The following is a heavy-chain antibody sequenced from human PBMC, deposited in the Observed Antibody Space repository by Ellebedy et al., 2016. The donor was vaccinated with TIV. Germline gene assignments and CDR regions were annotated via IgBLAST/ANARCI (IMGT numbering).Heavy chain of an antibody. CDR1: GFTFSSHA. CDR2: IGGSGRST. V-gene: IGHV3-23*01. CDR3: AKERYYDILSGGADF. D-gene: IGHD3-9*01. J-gene: IGHJ4*02. Sequence: GESLKISCAASGFTFSSHAMSWVRQAPGKGLEWVSAIGGSGRSTYYADSLKGRLTISRDNSKSTLYLQMNSLRAQDTAVYYCAKERYYDILSGGADFWGQGTLVTVSS.